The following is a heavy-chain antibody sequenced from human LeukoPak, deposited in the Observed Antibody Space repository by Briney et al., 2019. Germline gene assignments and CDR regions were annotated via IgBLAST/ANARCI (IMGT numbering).Heavy chain of an antibody. CDR3: ARDRGYSYGYRYYYYGMDV. D-gene: IGHD5-18*01. CDR1: GFTLSSYA. CDR2: ISYDGSNK. V-gene: IGHV3-30-3*01. Sequence: GRSLRLSCAASGFTLSSYAMHWVRQAPGKGLEWVAVISYDGSNKYYADSVKGRFTISRDNSKNTLYLQMNSLRAEDTAVYYCARDRGYSYGYRYYYYGMDVWGQGTTVTVSS. J-gene: IGHJ6*02.